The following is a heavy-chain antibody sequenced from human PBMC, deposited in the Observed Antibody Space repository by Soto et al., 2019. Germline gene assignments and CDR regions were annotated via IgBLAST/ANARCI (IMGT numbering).Heavy chain of an antibody. J-gene: IGHJ3*02. CDR1: GYAFTSYD. Sequence: QVQLVQSGAEVKKPGASVKVSCTASGYAFTSYDINWVRQAAGQGLEWMGWMNPNSGNTGYAQKFQGRVTTTRNTSISTAYMELSSLRSADTAVYYCAREVRDDSFDIWGQGTMVTVSS. V-gene: IGHV1-8*01. CDR2: MNPNSGNT. CDR3: AREVRDDSFDI.